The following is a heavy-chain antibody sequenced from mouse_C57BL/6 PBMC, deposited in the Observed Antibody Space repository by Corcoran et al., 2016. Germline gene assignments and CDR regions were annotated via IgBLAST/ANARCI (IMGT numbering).Heavy chain of an antibody. CDR1: GYTFTDYY. CDR2: INPNNGGT. Sequence: EVQLQQSGPELVKPGASVKISCKASGYTFTDYYMNWVKQSHGKSLEWIGDINPNNGGTSYNQKFKGKATLTVDKSSSTAYMELRSLTSEDSAVYYCASYYGSQSVGYWYFDVWGTGTTVTVSS. D-gene: IGHD1-1*01. V-gene: IGHV1-26*01. J-gene: IGHJ1*03. CDR3: ASYYGSQSVGYWYFDV.